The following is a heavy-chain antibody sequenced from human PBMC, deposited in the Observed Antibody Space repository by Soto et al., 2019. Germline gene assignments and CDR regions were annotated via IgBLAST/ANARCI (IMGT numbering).Heavy chain of an antibody. J-gene: IGHJ4*02. CDR1: GDSLSSGGHY. V-gene: IGHV4-31*03. CDR2: IYDSVNT. Sequence: SETLSLTCTVSGDSLSSGGHYWSWIRQHPGKGLEWIGHIYDSVNTYYSPSLRSRVTISADMSKNQFSLNLRSVTAADTAVYYCARVDHRGYFAILTDYWGQGTLVTVSS. CDR3: ARVDHRGYFAILTDY. D-gene: IGHD3-9*01.